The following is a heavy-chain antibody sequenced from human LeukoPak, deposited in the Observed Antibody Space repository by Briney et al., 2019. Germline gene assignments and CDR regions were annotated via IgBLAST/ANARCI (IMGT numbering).Heavy chain of an antibody. D-gene: IGHD3-3*01. CDR2: INSDGSST. V-gene: IGHV3-74*01. J-gene: IGHJ3*01. CDR3: ARGLTIFGVVNDAFDF. CDR1: GFTFSNYS. Sequence: GGSLRRSCAASGFTFSNYSMRWVRQAPGKGLVWVSLINSDGSSTIYADSVKGRFTFSRDNAKNTLYLQMNSLRAEDTAVYYCARGLTIFGVVNDAFDFWGQGTMVTVSS.